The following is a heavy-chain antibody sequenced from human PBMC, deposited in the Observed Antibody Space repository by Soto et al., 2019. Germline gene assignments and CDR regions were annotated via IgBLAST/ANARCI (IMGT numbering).Heavy chain of an antibody. V-gene: IGHV4-61*01. CDR3: ARARGRVPTPSPDY. D-gene: IGHD2-15*01. CDR2: IYYSGST. CDR1: GGSVSSGSYY. Sequence: SETLSLTCIVSGGSVSSGSYYWSWIRQPPGKGLEWIGYIYYSGSTNYNSSLKSRVTISVDTSKNQFSLKLSSVTAADTAVYYWARARGRVPTPSPDYWGQGTLVTFPS. J-gene: IGHJ4*02.